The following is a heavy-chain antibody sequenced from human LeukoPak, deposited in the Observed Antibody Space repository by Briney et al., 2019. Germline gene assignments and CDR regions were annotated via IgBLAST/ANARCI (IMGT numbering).Heavy chain of an antibody. CDR3: AREVIATPSSPLDDAFDI. Sequence: SETLSLTCTVSGGSISSYYWSWVRQPAGKGLEWIGRIYYSGSTYYNPSLKSRVTISVDTSKNQFSLKLSSVTAADTAVYYCAREVIATPSSPLDDAFDIWGQGTMVTVSS. V-gene: IGHV4-4*07. CDR1: GGSISSYY. CDR2: IYYSGST. D-gene: IGHD2-21*01. J-gene: IGHJ3*02.